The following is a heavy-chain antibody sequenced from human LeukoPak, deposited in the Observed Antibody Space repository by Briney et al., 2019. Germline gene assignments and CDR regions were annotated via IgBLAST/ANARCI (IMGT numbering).Heavy chain of an antibody. CDR3: ARGWDV. Sequence: PGGSLRLSCAASGFTFSSYAMHWVRQAPGKGLEWVAVISYDGSNKYYADSVKGRFTISRDNSKNTLYLQMNSLRAEDTAVYYCARGWDVWGQGTTVTVSS. V-gene: IGHV3-30-3*01. CDR2: ISYDGSNK. CDR1: GFTFSSYA. J-gene: IGHJ6*02.